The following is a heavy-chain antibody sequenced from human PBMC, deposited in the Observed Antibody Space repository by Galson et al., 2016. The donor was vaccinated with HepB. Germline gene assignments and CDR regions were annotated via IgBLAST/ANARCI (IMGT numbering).Heavy chain of an antibody. V-gene: IGHV1-3*04. CDR3: VRGGGHSWYDY. Sequence: SVKVSCKASEYTFTRYTMHWVRQAPGQRLAWMGWINTDNGNTKYAQKFQGRVTITRDTSASAIYMELSSLTYEDMAVYYCVRGGGHSWYDYWGQGTLVTVSS. D-gene: IGHD6-13*01. CDR2: INTDNGNT. CDR1: EYTFTRYT. J-gene: IGHJ4*02.